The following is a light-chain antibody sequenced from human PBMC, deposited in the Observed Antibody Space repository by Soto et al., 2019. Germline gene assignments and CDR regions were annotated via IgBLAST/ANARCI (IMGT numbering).Light chain of an antibody. J-gene: IGLJ2*01. Sequence: QSALTQPPSASGSPGQSVTISCTGTSSDVGGYNYVSWYQQHPGKAPKVMIYEVSKRPSGVPHRFSGSKSGNTASLTVSGLQAEDEADYYCSSYGGRNNLLFGGGTKLTVL. V-gene: IGLV2-8*01. CDR2: EVS. CDR1: SSDVGGYNY. CDR3: SSYGGRNNLL.